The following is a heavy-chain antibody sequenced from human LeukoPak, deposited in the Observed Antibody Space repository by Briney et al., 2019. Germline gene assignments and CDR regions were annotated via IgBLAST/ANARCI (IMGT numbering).Heavy chain of an antibody. V-gene: IGHV1-2*02. D-gene: IGHD6-13*01. CDR1: GYTFTGYY. Sequence: GASVKVSCKASGYTFTGYYMHWVRQAPGQGLEWMGWINPNSGGTNYAQKFQGRVTMTRDTSISTAYMELSRLRSDDTAVYYCARKLGSSWSLSAGSYYFDYWGQGTLVTVSS. J-gene: IGHJ4*02. CDR3: ARKLGSSWSLSAGSYYFDY. CDR2: INPNSGGT.